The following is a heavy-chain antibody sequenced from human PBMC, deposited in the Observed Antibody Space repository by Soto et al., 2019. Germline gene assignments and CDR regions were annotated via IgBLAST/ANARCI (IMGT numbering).Heavy chain of an antibody. CDR1: GYNFRSYA. V-gene: IGHV3-30*04. CDR3: ARAGYSSSWNWFDP. J-gene: IGHJ5*02. Sequence: GGSLRLSCAAPGYNFRSYAMHWVRQAPGKGLEWVAVISYDESHEYYADSVKVRFTISRDNSKNTLYLQMNSLRGDDTAVYYCARAGYSSSWNWFDPWGQGTQVTVSS. D-gene: IGHD6-13*01. CDR2: ISYDESHE.